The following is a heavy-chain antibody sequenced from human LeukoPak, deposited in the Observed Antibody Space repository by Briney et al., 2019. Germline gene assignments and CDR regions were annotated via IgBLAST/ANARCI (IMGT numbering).Heavy chain of an antibody. CDR3: AHSRVGRWLQLRAIKGNWFDP. D-gene: IGHD5-24*01. CDR1: GFSLSTSGVG. V-gene: IGHV2-5*01. CDR2: IYWNDDK. J-gene: IGHJ5*02. Sequence: SGPTLVKPTQTLTLTCTFSGFSLSTSGVGVGWIRQPPGKALEWLALIYWNDDKRYSPSLKSRLTITKDTSKNQVVLTMTNMDPVDTATYYCAHSRVGRWLQLRAIKGNWFDPWGQGTLVTVSS.